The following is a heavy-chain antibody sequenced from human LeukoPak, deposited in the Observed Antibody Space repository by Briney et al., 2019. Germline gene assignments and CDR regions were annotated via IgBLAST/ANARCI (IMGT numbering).Heavy chain of an antibody. CDR2: IFYTGST. Sequence: SETLSLTCSVSGGSVGGNTYYWGWIRQPPGKGLEWIGNIFYTGSTYYNPSLKSRVTISIDTSKTQFSLKLSSVTAADTAVYYCARDLKKTGGSDYWGQGTLVTVPS. CDR1: GGSVGGNTYY. J-gene: IGHJ4*02. D-gene: IGHD7-27*01. V-gene: IGHV4-39*02. CDR3: ARDLKKTGGSDY.